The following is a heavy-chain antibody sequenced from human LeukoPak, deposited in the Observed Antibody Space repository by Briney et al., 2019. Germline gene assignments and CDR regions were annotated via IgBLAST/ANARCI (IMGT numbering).Heavy chain of an antibody. CDR1: GYTFNTYG. J-gene: IGHJ4*02. V-gene: IGHV1-18*01. CDR2: ISAYNGDT. CDR3: ARESTGGSLDY. D-gene: IGHD2-8*02. Sequence: GASVKASCKASGYTFNTYGIIWVRQAPGQGLEWMGWISAYNGDTTYAQKLQGRVTLTTDASTSTAYMELRSLRSDDTAVYYCARESTGGSLDYWGQGTLVTVSS.